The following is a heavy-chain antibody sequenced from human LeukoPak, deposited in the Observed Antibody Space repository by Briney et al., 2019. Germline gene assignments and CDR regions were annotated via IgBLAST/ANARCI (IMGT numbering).Heavy chain of an antibody. D-gene: IGHD3-22*01. CDR2: IYRSGST. V-gene: IGHV4-4*07. Sequence: SETLSLTCTVSGGSISSYYWSCIRQPAGKGLEWIGRIYRSGSTNYNPSLKSRVTMSVDTSKNQFSLKLSSVTAADTAVYYCARANSYDSSGHYYDFDYWGQGTLVTVSS. J-gene: IGHJ4*02. CDR3: ARANSYDSSGHYYDFDY. CDR1: GGSISSYY.